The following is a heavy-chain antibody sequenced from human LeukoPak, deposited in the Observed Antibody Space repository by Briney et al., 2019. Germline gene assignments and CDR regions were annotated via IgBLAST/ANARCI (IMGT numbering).Heavy chain of an antibody. CDR3: SGDLNWFDP. Sequence: GSSVKVSCKASGGTFSSYAISWVRQAPGQGPEWMGRIIPIFGTANYAQKFQGRVTITTDESTSTAYMELSSLRSEDTAVYYCSGDLNWFDPWGQGTLVTVSS. V-gene: IGHV1-69*05. J-gene: IGHJ5*02. CDR2: IIPIFGTA. CDR1: GGTFSSYA.